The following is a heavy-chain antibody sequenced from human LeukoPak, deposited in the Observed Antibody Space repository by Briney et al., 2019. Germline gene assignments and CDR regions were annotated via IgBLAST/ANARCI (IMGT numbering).Heavy chain of an antibody. CDR3: ARGPQGLDWLPFFDP. D-gene: IGHD3/OR15-3a*01. CDR2: ISSSSSYI. Sequence: GGSLRLSCAASGFTFSSYSMNWVRQAPGKGLEWISSISSSSSYIYYADSVKGRFTISRDNAKNSLYLQMNSLRAEDTAVYYCARGPQGLDWLPFFDPWGQGTLVTVSS. V-gene: IGHV3-21*01. CDR1: GFTFSSYS. J-gene: IGHJ5*02.